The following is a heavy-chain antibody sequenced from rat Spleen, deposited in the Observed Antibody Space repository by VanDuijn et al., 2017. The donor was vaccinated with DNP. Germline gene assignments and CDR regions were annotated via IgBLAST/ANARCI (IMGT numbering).Heavy chain of an antibody. J-gene: IGHJ2*01. CDR2: IRPSGDTT. CDR3: TRVPITTVASWDY. CDR1: GFTFSHFG. Sequence: EVQLVESGGGPVQPGRSLKLSCVASGFTFSHFGMHWIRQAPTKGLEWVASIRPSGDTTFYRDSVKGRFPISRDNAQSTLYLQMDSMRSEDTATYYCTRVPITTVASWDYWGQGVMVTVSS. D-gene: IGHD1-1*01. V-gene: IGHV5-19*01.